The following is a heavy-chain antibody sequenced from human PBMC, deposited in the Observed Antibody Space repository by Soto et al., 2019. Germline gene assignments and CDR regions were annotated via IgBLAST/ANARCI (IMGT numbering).Heavy chain of an antibody. CDR3: VYRDFGDYFIQF. D-gene: IGHD4-17*01. V-gene: IGHV2-5*02. CDR2: IYWDDNE. CDR1: GFSLTTQGVH. Sequence: QITLKKSGPTLVKPTQTLTLTCTFSGFSLTTQGVHVGWIRQPPGKALEWLALIYWDDNEVYSLSLKNRLTITKDTSKSQVVLILATVDPVDTATYYCVYRDFGDYFIQFWGQGILVNVSS. J-gene: IGHJ4*02.